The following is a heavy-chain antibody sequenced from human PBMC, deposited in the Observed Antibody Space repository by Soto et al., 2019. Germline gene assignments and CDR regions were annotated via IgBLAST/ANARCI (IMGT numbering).Heavy chain of an antibody. CDR3: AKDLFSSYITGYYYYYGMDV. Sequence: GGSLRLSCAASGFTFSSYAMSWVRQAPGKGLEWVSAISGSGGSTYYADSVKGRFTISRDNSKNTLYLQMNSLRAEDTAVYYCAKDLFSSYITGYYYYYGMDVWGQGTTVTVSS. J-gene: IGHJ6*02. CDR1: GFTFSSYA. D-gene: IGHD6-25*01. CDR2: ISGSGGST. V-gene: IGHV3-23*01.